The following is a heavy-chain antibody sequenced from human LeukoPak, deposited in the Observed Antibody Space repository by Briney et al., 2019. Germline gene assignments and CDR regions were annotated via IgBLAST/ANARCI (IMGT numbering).Heavy chain of an antibody. Sequence: SEPLSLTCTVSGGSISSYYWSSIRQPPGKGLEWIGYIYYSGSTNYNPSLQSRVTISVDTSKNQFSLKLSSVTAADTAVYYCARIAVAGTDWFDPWGQGTLVTVSS. V-gene: IGHV4-59*01. CDR2: IYYSGST. CDR3: ARIAVAGTDWFDP. J-gene: IGHJ5*02. D-gene: IGHD6-19*01. CDR1: GGSISSYY.